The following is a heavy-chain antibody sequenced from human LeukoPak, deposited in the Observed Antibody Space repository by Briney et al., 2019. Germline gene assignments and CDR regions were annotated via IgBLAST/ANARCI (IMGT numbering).Heavy chain of an antibody. CDR1: GFTFTSSA. Sequence: SVKVSCKASGFTFTSSAMQWVRQAREQRLEWIGWIVVGSGNTNYAQKFQERITITRDMSTSTAYMELSSLRSEDTAVYYCAAAGYCSGGSCKPQYYYYYGMDVWGQGTTVTVSS. D-gene: IGHD2-15*01. J-gene: IGHJ6*02. CDR2: IVVGSGNT. CDR3: AAAGYCSGGSCKPQYYYYYGMDV. V-gene: IGHV1-58*02.